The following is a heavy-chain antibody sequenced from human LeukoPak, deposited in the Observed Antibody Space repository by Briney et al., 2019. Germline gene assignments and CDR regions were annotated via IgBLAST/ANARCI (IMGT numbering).Heavy chain of an antibody. Sequence: PSETLSLTCAVYGGSFSGCYWSWIRQPPGKGLEWIGEINHSGSTNYNPSLKSRVTISVDTSKNQFSLKLSSVTAADTAVYYCARGRRSKRLDYWGQGTLVTVSS. D-gene: IGHD6-25*01. CDR3: ARGRRSKRLDY. CDR2: INHSGST. V-gene: IGHV4-34*01. CDR1: GGSFSGCY. J-gene: IGHJ4*02.